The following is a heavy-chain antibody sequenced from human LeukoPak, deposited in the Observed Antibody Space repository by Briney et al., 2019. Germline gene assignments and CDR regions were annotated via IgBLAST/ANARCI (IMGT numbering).Heavy chain of an antibody. V-gene: IGHV3-7*01. D-gene: IGHD1-26*01. Sequence: GGSLRLSCAASGFTFSTYWMAWVRQAPGKGLEWVANIKGDESARHQADSVKGRFTISRDNAQNSVYLQMSSLRGEDTAVYYCARDVGGSLDYWGQGTLVTVS. J-gene: IGHJ4*02. CDR1: GFTFSTYW. CDR2: IKGDESAR. CDR3: ARDVGGSLDY.